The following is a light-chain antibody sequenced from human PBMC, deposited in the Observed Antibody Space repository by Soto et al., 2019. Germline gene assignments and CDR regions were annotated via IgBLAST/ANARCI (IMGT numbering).Light chain of an antibody. Sequence: DIQMTQSPSTLSASVGDTVTITCRASQTINNWLAWYQQKPGKAPKLLIYAASSLQTGVPSRFSGSGSGTDFTLTISSLQPEDFGTYYCQQAISFPITFGQGTRLEIK. J-gene: IGKJ5*01. CDR2: AAS. V-gene: IGKV1-12*01. CDR1: QTINNW. CDR3: QQAISFPIT.